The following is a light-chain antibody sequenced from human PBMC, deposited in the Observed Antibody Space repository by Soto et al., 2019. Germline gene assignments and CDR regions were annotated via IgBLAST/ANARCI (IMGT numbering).Light chain of an antibody. CDR3: CSYAGSSTYV. CDR1: SSDVGSYNL. V-gene: IGLV2-23*01. Sequence: QSALTRPASVSGSPGRSITMSCTGTSSDVGSYNLVSWYQQHPSKAPKLMIYEGSKRPSGVSNRFSGSKSGNTASLTISGLQAEDEADYYCCSYAGSSTYVFGTGTKVTVL. CDR2: EGS. J-gene: IGLJ1*01.